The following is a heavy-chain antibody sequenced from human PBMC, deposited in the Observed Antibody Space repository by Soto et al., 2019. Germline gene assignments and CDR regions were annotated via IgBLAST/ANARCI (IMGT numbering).Heavy chain of an antibody. J-gene: IGHJ6*02. CDR3: ARGGGAGGSSFYGMDV. CDR2: IYPNSGAT. V-gene: IGHV1-2*04. D-gene: IGHD6-13*01. Sequence: QVQLVQSGAEVKKPGASVKVSCKASGYTFTGYYMHWVRQAPGQGLEWMGWIYPNSGATKYAQKFLGWVAMTRDTSISTAYMELSSLKSDDTAVYYCARGGGAGGSSFYGMDVWGQGTTVTVSS. CDR1: GYTFTGYY.